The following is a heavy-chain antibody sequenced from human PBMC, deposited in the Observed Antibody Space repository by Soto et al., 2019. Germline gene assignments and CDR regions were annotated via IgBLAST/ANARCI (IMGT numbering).Heavy chain of an antibody. CDR3: AREGRYCSSTSCHVFNY. CDR2: ISAYNGNT. J-gene: IGHJ4*02. Sequence: GASVKVSCKASGYTFTSYGISWVRQAPGQGLEWMGWISAYNGNTNYAQKLQGRVTMTTDTSTSTAYMELRSLRSDDTAVYYCAREGRYCSSTSCHVFNYWGQGTLVTVSS. CDR1: GYTFTSYG. V-gene: IGHV1-18*01. D-gene: IGHD2-2*01.